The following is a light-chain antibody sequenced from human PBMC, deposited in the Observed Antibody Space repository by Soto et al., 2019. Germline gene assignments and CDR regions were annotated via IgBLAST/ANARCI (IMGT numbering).Light chain of an antibody. CDR3: QQYYSYLTWT. V-gene: IGKV1-8*01. J-gene: IGKJ1*01. Sequence: AIRMTQSPSSLSASTGDRVTITCRASQGISSYLAWYQQKPGKAPKLLIYAASTLQSGVPSRFSGSGSGTDFTLTISCPQSEDFATYYCQQYYSYLTWTFGQGTKVEIK. CDR1: QGISSY. CDR2: AAS.